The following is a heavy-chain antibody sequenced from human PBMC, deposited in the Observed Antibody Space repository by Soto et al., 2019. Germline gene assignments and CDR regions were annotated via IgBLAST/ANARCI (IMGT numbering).Heavy chain of an antibody. D-gene: IGHD3-16*01. V-gene: IGHV4-30-2*01. Sequence: QLQLQESGSGLVKPSQTLSLTCAVSGGSISSGGYSWSWIRQPPGKVLEWIGYIYHSGSTYYNPSLKRRVTISVDRSKDQFSLKLSSVTAADTAVYCGAGGGFGGARDYWGQGTLVTVSS. J-gene: IGHJ4*02. CDR3: AGGGFGGARDY. CDR1: GGSISSGGYS. CDR2: IYHSGST.